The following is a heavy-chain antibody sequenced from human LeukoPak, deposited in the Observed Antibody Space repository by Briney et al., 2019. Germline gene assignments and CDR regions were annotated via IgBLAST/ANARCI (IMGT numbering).Heavy chain of an antibody. V-gene: IGHV3-15*01. CDR2: IKSKTDGGTT. D-gene: IGHD3-10*01. CDR1: GFTFSNAW. Sequence: PGGSLRLSCAASGFTFSNAWMSWDRQAPGKGLEWVGRIKSKTDGGTTDYAAPVKGRFTISRDDSKNTLYLQMNSLKTEDTAVYYCTTEATMDRGIDYWSQATLVTVSS. J-gene: IGHJ4*02. CDR3: TTEATMDRGIDY.